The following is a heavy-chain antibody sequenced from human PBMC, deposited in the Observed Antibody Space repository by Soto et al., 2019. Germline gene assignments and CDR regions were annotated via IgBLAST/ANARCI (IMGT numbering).Heavy chain of an antibody. CDR2: ISTDSSNT. CDR1: GGSFSDFY. V-gene: IGHV3-11*06. Sequence: GGSLRLSCAVSGGSFSDFYMSWIRKAPGKGLEWVSHISTDSSNTKYGDSVKGRFTVSRDNAKRSLYLQMNSLRVEDTGIYYCATYGMDVWGQGTTVTVSS. J-gene: IGHJ6*02. CDR3: ATYGMDV.